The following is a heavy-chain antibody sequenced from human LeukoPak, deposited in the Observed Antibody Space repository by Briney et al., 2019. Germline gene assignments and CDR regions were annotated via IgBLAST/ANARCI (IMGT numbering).Heavy chain of an antibody. CDR2: IFNSGSS. V-gene: IGHV4-61*01. CDR3: ARGVGGVREGFDI. D-gene: IGHD3-16*01. CDR1: GGSVSSESYH. J-gene: IGHJ3*02. Sequence: SETLSLTCTVSGGSVSSESYHWSWIRPPPGKGLEWIAYIFNSGSSNYNPSLKSRVTISVDPSKNQSSLKLNSVTAADTAQYHCARGVGGVREGFDIWGQGTMVTVSS.